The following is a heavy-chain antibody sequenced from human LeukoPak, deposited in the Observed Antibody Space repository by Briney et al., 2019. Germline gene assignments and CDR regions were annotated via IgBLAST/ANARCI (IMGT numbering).Heavy chain of an antibody. CDR2: FDPEDGET. CDR3: ATSNSSGWYRFDY. V-gene: IGHV1-24*01. Sequence: GASVKVSCKFSGYTLTELSMHWVRQAPGRGLEWMGGFDPEDGETIYAQKFQGRVTMTEDTSTDTAYMELSSLRSEDTAVYYCATSNSSGWYRFDYWGQGTLVTVSS. D-gene: IGHD6-19*01. CDR1: GYTLTELS. J-gene: IGHJ4*02.